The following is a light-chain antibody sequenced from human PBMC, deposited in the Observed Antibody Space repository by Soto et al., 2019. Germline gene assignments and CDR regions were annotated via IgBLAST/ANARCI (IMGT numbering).Light chain of an antibody. CDR3: QQYYYWPLT. V-gene: IGKV3-15*01. CDR2: GAS. CDR1: QSVGSS. J-gene: IGKJ4*01. Sequence: DIVMTQSPATLSVSPGERATLACRASQSVGSSLAWYQHKPGQAPRLVIYGASTRATGTPARFSGSGSGTEFTLTISSLQSEDFAVYYCQQYYYWPLTFGGGTKVEIK.